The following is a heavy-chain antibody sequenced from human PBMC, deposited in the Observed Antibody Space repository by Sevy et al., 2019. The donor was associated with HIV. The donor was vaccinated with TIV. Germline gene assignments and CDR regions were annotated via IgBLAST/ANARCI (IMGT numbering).Heavy chain of an antibody. D-gene: IGHD2-8*01. J-gene: IGHJ5*02. CDR3: ANFGTNFDPRFDP. Sequence: SETLSLKCSVSGGSVNNHYWTWIRQSPGKGLEWIGYAHYSGRPDYNPSLKSRRTISLEMSKNQFSVQLDYVTAADTAIYYCANFGTNFDPRFDPWGQGTLVTVSS. CDR2: AHYSGRP. V-gene: IGHV4-59*02. CDR1: GGSVNNHY.